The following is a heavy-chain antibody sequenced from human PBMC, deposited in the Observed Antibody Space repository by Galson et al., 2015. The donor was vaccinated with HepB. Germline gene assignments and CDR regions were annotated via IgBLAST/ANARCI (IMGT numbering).Heavy chain of an antibody. CDR2: MNPNSGNT. CDR3: ARGLSFGPTNNDFWSGYLGPYYYSMDV. V-gene: IGHV1-8*01. J-gene: IGHJ6*03. D-gene: IGHD3-3*01. Sequence: SVKVSCKASGYTFASYDINWVRQATGQGLEWMGWMNPNSGNTGYAQRFQGRVTMTKDTSISTAYMELSSLRSDDTAVYYCARGLSFGPTNNDFWSGYLGPYYYSMDVWGKGTTVTVSS. CDR1: GYTFASYD.